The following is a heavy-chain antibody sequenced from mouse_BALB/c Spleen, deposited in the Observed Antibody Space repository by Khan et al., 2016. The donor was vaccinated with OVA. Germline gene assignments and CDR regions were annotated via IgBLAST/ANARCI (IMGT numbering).Heavy chain of an antibody. D-gene: IGHD1-1*01. J-gene: IGHJ3*01. V-gene: IGHV1-7*01. CDR1: GFTFTSYW. Sequence: LEVSGAELAKPGASVKMSCKASGFTFTSYWMHWLKQRPGQGLEWIGYINPNTDYTEYNQKFKDKATLTADKSSSTAYMQLTSLTSEDSAVYYCVNHGSSSAWFTYWGRGTLVTVSA. CDR2: INPNTDYT. CDR3: VNHGSSSAWFTY.